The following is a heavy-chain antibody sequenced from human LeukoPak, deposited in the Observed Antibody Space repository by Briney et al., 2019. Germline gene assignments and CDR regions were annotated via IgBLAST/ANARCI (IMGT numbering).Heavy chain of an antibody. V-gene: IGHV1-69*05. J-gene: IGHJ6*02. D-gene: IGHD3-10*01. CDR3: AREGLWFGDLTYGMDV. CDR1: GGTFSSYA. CDR2: IIPIFGTA. Sequence: SVKVSCKASGGTFSSYAISWVRQAPGQGLEWMGGIIPIFGTANYAQKFQGRVTMTRNTSISTAYMELSSLRSEDTAVYYCAREGLWFGDLTYGMDVWGQGTTVTVSS.